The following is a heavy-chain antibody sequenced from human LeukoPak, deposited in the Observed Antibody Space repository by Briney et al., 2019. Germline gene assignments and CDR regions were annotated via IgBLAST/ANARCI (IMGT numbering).Heavy chain of an antibody. CDR1: GFTFSSYA. CDR3: AKVLLWFGELPGADY. Sequence: GGSLRLSCAAYGFTFSSYAMSWVRQAPGKGLEWVSAISGSGGSTYYADSVKGRFTIFRDNSKNTLYLQMSSLRAEDTAVYYCAKVLLWFGELPGADYWGQGTLVTVSS. CDR2: ISGSGGST. V-gene: IGHV3-23*01. D-gene: IGHD3-10*01. J-gene: IGHJ4*02.